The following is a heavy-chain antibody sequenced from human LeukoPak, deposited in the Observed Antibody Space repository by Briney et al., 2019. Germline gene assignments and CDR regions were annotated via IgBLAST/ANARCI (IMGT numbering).Heavy chain of an antibody. V-gene: IGHV3-30*02. J-gene: IGHJ4*02. D-gene: IGHD1/OR15-1a*01. CDR1: GFTFSSYG. Sequence: GSLRLSCAASGFTFSSYGMHWVRQAPGKGLEWVAFIRYDGSNKYYADSVKGRFTISRDNSKNTLYLQMNSLRAEDTAVYYCAKDWSKQISSPVQGDWGQGTLVTVSS. CDR2: IRYDGSNK. CDR3: AKDWSKQISSPVQGD.